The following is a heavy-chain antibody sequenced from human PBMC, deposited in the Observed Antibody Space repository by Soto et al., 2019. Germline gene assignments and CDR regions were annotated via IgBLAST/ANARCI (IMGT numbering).Heavy chain of an antibody. V-gene: IGHV2-5*02. CDR2: IYWDDDK. CDR1: GFSLTTNGVG. Sequence: QITLKESGPMLVKPTQTLTLTCTFSGFSLTTNGVGVGWIRQPPGKALEWLVFIYWDDDKRYNPSLKSRLTITKDTSKNQVVLTMTNMDPVDTATYYCAHRVHYRVNWNSGYFDYWGQGTLVTVSS. D-gene: IGHD1-1*01. J-gene: IGHJ4*02. CDR3: AHRVHYRVNWNSGYFDY.